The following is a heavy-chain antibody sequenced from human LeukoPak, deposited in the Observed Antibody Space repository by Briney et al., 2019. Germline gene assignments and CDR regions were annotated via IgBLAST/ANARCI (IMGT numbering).Heavy chain of an antibody. D-gene: IGHD3-10*01. J-gene: IGHJ4*02. V-gene: IGHV3-23*01. CDR2: ITGSGRDT. Sequence: GGSLRLSCVASGFTFDNYAMSWVRQPPGKGLEWVSAITGSGRDTYHADSVKGRFTISRDNSKNTLYLQMNSLRAEDMALYYCAKGSRDSRPYYFDFWGQGTLVTVSS. CDR1: GFTFDNYA. CDR3: AKGSRDSRPYYFDF.